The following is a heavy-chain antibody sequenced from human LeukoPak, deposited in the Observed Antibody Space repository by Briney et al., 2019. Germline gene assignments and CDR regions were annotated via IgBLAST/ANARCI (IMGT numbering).Heavy chain of an antibody. D-gene: IGHD3-10*01. CDR2: IYHSGST. Sequence: SSETLSLTCTVSGVSITTYYWSWIRQPPGKGLEWIGYIYHSGSTNYNPSLKSRVTISVDTSKNEFSLKLTSVTAADTAVYYCAREANYYGSGSYFEGTFDYWGQGSLVTVSS. CDR3: AREANYYGSGSYFEGTFDY. CDR1: GVSITTYY. V-gene: IGHV4-59*13. J-gene: IGHJ4*02.